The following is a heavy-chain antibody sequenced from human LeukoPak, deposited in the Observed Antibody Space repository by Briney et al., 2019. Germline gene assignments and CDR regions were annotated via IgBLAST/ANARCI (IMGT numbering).Heavy chain of an antibody. J-gene: IGHJ6*03. V-gene: IGHV4-39*01. Sequence: PSETLSLTCTVSGGSISSSSYYWGWIRQPPGKGLEWIGSIYYSGSTYYNPSLKSRVTIFVDTSKKQFSLKLSSVTAADTAVYYCARQLQGSGSYYNYMDVWGKGTTVTISS. CDR1: GGSISSSSYY. D-gene: IGHD3-10*01. CDR2: IYYSGST. CDR3: ARQLQGSGSYYNYMDV.